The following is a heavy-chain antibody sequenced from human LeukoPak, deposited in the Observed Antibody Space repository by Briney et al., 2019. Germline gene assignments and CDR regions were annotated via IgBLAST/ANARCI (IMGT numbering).Heavy chain of an antibody. Sequence: ASVKVPCKASGYTFTGYYMHWVRQAPGQGLEWMGWINPNSGGTNYAQKFQGRVTMTRDTSISTAYMELSRLRSDDTAVYYCARSLVSGPYYFDYWGQGTLVTVSS. J-gene: IGHJ4*02. CDR2: INPNSGGT. CDR1: GYTFTGYY. D-gene: IGHD2-15*01. V-gene: IGHV1-2*02. CDR3: ARSLVSGPYYFDY.